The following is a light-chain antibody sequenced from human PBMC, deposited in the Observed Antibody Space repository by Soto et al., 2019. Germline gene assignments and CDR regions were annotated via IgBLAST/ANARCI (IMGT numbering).Light chain of an antibody. CDR3: QQYDNSIT. V-gene: IGKV3-20*01. J-gene: IGKJ5*01. CDR1: QSVSTSY. Sequence: PGASATLSCRASQSVSTSYLAWYQQKPGQAPRLLIYGASRRATGIPDRFSGSGSGTDFTLTISRLEPEDFAVFYCQQYDNSITFGQGTRLEIE. CDR2: GAS.